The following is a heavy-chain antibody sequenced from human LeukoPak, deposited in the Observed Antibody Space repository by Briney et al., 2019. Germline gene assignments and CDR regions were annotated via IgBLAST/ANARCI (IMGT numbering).Heavy chain of an antibody. J-gene: IGHJ4*02. CDR1: GGSISSYY. D-gene: IGHD7-27*01. CDR3: GSTNYKPSLKSPGTISVGTAKHQFPLKLGSVDAADSGVDYCARGRPGRGGYSYGQLFDY. CDR2: IYYSGST. V-gene: IGHV4-59*12. Sequence: SETLSRTCTVSGGSISSYYWSWIRQPPGKGLEWIGYIYYSGSTNYNPSLKSRVTISVDTSKNQFSLKLSSVTAADTAVYYCGSTNYKPSLKSPGTISVGTAKHQFPLKLGSVDAADSGVDYCARGRPGRGGYSYGQLFDYWGQGTLVTVSS.